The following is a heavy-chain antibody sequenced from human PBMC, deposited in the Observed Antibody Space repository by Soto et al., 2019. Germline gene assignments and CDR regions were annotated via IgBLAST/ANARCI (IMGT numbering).Heavy chain of an antibody. CDR3: ATLWFGELLLRGGRDY. CDR1: GYTPTELS. CDR2: FDPEDGET. D-gene: IGHD3-10*01. V-gene: IGHV1-24*01. J-gene: IGHJ4*02. Sequence: GASVKVSCKVSGYTPTELSMHWVRQAPGKGLEWMGGFDPEDGETIYAQKFQGRVTMTEDTSTDTAYMELSSLRSEDTAVYYCATLWFGELLLRGGRDYWGQGTLVTVSS.